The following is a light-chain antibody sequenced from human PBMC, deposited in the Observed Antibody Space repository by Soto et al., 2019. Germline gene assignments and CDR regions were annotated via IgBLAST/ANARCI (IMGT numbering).Light chain of an antibody. CDR2: EDD. CDR1: SGSIVSNY. Sequence: LTQPHSVSESPGKTVTISCTRTSGSIVSNYIHWYQLRPGGAPTTVIYEDDDRPSGVPDRFSGSIDTSSNSASLTISGLRPEDEADYYCQSYGGASVFGGGTKLTVL. V-gene: IGLV6-57*03. CDR3: QSYGGASV. J-gene: IGLJ3*02.